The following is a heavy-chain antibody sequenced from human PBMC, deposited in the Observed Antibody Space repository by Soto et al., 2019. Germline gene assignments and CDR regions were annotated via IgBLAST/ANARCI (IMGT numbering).Heavy chain of an antibody. D-gene: IGHD2-8*01. CDR3: ARARYCTNGCGMDV. V-gene: IGHV5-10-1*01. Sequence: PGESLKISCKGSGYNFTRYWISWVRQMPGKGLEWMGRIDPSDSYTNYSPSFQGHVTISADKSISTAYLQWSSLKASDTAMYYCARARYCTNGCGMDVWGQGTTVTVSS. J-gene: IGHJ6*02. CDR1: GYNFTRYW. CDR2: IDPSDSYT.